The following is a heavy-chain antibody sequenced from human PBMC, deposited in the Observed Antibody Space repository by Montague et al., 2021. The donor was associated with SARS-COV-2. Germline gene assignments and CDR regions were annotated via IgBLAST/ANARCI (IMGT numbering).Heavy chain of an antibody. CDR3: ARWDPQTLAVISLRGKSANDY. V-gene: IGHV4-34*01. D-gene: IGHD6-19*01. CDR1: GESFSGFF. Sequence: SETLSLTCAVYGESFSGFFWSWIRQPPGKGLEWIAEINDRGVTNYNYNPSLGSRVTISADTSKNQFSLKLMSVTAADTAVYYCARWDPQTLAVISLRGKSANDYWGKGTLVTVSS. J-gene: IGHJ4*02. CDR2: INDRGVTNY.